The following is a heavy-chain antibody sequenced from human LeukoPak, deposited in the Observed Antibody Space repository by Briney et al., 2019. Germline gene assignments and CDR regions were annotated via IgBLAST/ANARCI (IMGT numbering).Heavy chain of an antibody. V-gene: IGHV3-15*01. CDR1: GFTFSNAW. Sequence: GGSLRLSCAASGFTFSNAWMSWVRQAPGKGLEWVGRIKSKTDGGTTDYAAPVKGRFTISRDDSKNTLYLQMNSLKTEDTAVYYCTTGGAYCGGDCYWTVYYFDYWGQGTLVTVSS. J-gene: IGHJ4*02. CDR3: TTGGAYCGGDCYWTVYYFDY. D-gene: IGHD2-21*01. CDR2: IKSKTDGGTT.